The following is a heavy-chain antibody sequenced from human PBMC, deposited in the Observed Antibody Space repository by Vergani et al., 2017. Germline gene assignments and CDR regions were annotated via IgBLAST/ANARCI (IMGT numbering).Heavy chain of an antibody. V-gene: IGHV1-2*02. CDR3: ARDRGMYYYGSGSYSGLDY. D-gene: IGHD3-10*01. CDR1: GYTFTGYY. CDR2: INPNSGNT. Sequence: QVQLVQSGAEVKKPGASVKVSCKASGYTFTGYYMHWVRQAPGQGLEWMGWINPNSGNTNYAQKLQGRVTMTTDTSTSTAYMELRSLRSDDTAVYYCARDRGMYYYGSGSYSGLDYWGQGTLVTVSS. J-gene: IGHJ4*02.